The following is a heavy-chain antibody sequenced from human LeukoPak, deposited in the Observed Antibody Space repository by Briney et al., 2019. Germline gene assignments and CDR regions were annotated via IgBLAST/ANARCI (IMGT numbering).Heavy chain of an antibody. V-gene: IGHV7-4-1*02. CDR1: GYTFTNYA. D-gene: IGHD3-10*01. J-gene: IGHJ4*02. CDR3: ARGNYYVDY. Sequence: ASVKVSCKASGYTFTNYAMNWVRQAPGQGLEWMGWINTNTENPTYAQGFTGRFVFSSDTSVSTAYLQISSLKTEDTAVYSCARGNYYVDYWGQGTLVTVSS. CDR2: INTNTENP.